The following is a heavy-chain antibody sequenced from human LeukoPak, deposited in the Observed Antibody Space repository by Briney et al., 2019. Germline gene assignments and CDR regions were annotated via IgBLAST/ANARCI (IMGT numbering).Heavy chain of an antibody. J-gene: IGHJ4*02. V-gene: IGHV1-18*01. D-gene: IGHD3-10*01. CDR2: INTDNGDT. CDR1: GYIFANRG. Sequence: ASVKVSCKASGYIFANRGLTWVRQAPGQGLEWMGWINTDNGDTNYAQKVQDRVTLTTEASTKTAYMELRSLSSDDTAFYYCARASSSYGSGLSYIDYWGQGTLVTVSS. CDR3: ARASSSYGSGLSYIDY.